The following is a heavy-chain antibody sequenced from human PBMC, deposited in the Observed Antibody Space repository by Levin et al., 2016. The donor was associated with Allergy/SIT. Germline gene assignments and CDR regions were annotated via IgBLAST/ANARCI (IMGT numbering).Heavy chain of an antibody. CDR1: GFTFNNYP. J-gene: IGHJ4*02. V-gene: IGHV3-23*01. CDR2: ISGSGGNT. D-gene: IGHD3-10*01. CDR3: AKPHMTMIRGVIGFFSH. Sequence: GGSLRLSCAASGFTFNNYPMSWVRQAPEKGLEWVSAISGSGGNTYYADAVKGRFTISRDNSKNILYLQMNSLRAEDTAVYYCAKPHMTMIRGVIGFFSHWGQGTLV.